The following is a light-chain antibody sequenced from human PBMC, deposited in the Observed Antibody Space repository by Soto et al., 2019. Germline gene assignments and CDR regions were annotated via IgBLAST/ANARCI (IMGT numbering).Light chain of an antibody. V-gene: IGKV1-5*01. CDR1: QSISSW. J-gene: IGKJ4*01. Sequence: DLQMTQSPSTLSASVGDRVTITCRASQSISSWLAWYQQKPGKAPKLLIYDASSLESGVPSRFSGSGSGTEFTLTISSLQPEYFASYYCQQYNSYRLTFGGGTKVEIK. CDR2: DAS. CDR3: QQYNSYRLT.